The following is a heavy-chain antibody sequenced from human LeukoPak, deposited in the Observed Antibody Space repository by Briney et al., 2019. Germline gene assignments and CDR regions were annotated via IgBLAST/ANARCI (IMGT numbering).Heavy chain of an antibody. D-gene: IGHD3-3*01. CDR3: ARGASGYSRYGMDV. J-gene: IGHJ6*02. Sequence: PSETLSLTCTVSGGSISSGTYYWGWIRQPPGKGLEWIGNIYYSGSTNYNPSLKSRVTISVDTSKNQFSLKLSSVTAADTAVYYCARGASGYSRYGMDVWGQGTTVTVSS. CDR1: GGSISSGTYY. V-gene: IGHV4-39*07. CDR2: IYYSGST.